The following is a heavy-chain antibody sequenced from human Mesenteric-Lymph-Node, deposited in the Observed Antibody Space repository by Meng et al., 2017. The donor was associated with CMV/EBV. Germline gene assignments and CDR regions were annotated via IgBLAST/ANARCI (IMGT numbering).Heavy chain of an antibody. D-gene: IGHD4-11*01. Sequence: ASVKVSCKASGYTFTNYYLHWVRQAPGQGLEWMGIINPSGGSTTYAQKFQGRVTLTRDTSTSTGYMELSSLRSEDTAVYYCARDTVTPGGTFDYWGQGTLVTVSS. CDR1: GYTFTNYY. CDR3: ARDTVTPGGTFDY. J-gene: IGHJ4*02. V-gene: IGHV1-46*01. CDR2: INPSGGST.